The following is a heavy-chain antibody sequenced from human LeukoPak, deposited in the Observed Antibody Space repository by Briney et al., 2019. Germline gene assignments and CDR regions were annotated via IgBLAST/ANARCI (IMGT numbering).Heavy chain of an antibody. Sequence: PGGSLGLSCAASGFTFDDYGMSWVRQAPGKGLEWVAGINWNGGSTGYADSVKGRFIISRDNANNSLYLQMNSLRADDTALYYCARDGTSSGWSTLGYWGQGNLVTVSS. V-gene: IGHV3-20*04. D-gene: IGHD6-19*01. CDR2: INWNGGST. CDR1: GFTFDDYG. J-gene: IGHJ4*02. CDR3: ARDGTSSGWSTLGY.